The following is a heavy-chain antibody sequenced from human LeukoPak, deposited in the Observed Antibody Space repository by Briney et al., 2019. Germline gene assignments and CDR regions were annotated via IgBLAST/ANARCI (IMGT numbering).Heavy chain of an antibody. V-gene: IGHV3-53*01. CDR2: IYSGGST. J-gene: IGHJ4*02. CDR3: ARVVAAAGPFFAS. D-gene: IGHD6-13*01. CDR1: GFTVSSNY. Sequence: GGSLRLSCAASGFTVSSNYMSWVRQAPGKGLEWVSVIYSGGSTYYADSVKGRFTISRDNSKNTLYLQMNSLRAEDTAVYYCARVVAAAGPFFASWGQGTLATVSS.